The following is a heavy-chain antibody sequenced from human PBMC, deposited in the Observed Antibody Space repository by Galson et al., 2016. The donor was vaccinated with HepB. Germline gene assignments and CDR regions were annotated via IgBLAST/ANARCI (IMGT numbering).Heavy chain of an antibody. D-gene: IGHD2-2*01. V-gene: IGHV1-18*01. CDR3: ARDAPLPSTGGGYYGMYV. J-gene: IGHJ6*02. CDR1: GYTFTSYG. CDR2: ISAYNGNT. Sequence: SVKVSCKASGYTFTSYGISWVRQAPGQGLEWMGWISAYNGNTKYAQKLQGRVTLTTDTSTSTAYMGLRSLRSDDTAVHYCARDAPLPSTGGGYYGMYVWGQGTTVTVSS.